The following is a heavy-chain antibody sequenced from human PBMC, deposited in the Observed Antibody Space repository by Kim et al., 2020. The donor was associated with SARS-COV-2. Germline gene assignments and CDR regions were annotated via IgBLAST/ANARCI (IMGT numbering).Heavy chain of an antibody. Sequence: ASVKVSCKVSGYTLTELSMHWVRQAPGKGLEWMGGFDPEDGETIYAQKFQGRVTMTEDTSTDTAYMELSSLRSEDTAVYYCATRRPSMVRGMKHTYYYYGMDVWGQGTTVTVSS. CDR2: FDPEDGET. CDR3: ATRRPSMVRGMKHTYYYYGMDV. J-gene: IGHJ6*02. D-gene: IGHD3-10*01. CDR1: GYTLTELS. V-gene: IGHV1-24*01.